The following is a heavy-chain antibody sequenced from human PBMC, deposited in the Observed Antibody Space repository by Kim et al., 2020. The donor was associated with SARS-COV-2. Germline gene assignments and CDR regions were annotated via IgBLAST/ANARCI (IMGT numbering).Heavy chain of an antibody. CDR1: GGSISINNYY. V-gene: IGHV4-39*01. Sequence: SETLSLTCTVSGGSISINNYYWGWIRQPPGKGLEWIGSIYYSGSTYYNPSLKSRVSISVDTSKNQFSLKLSSVTAADTAVYYCARHSGVRGNHYNGMDVWGQGTTVTVSS. D-gene: IGHD1-26*01. CDR3: ARHSGVRGNHYNGMDV. J-gene: IGHJ6*02. CDR2: IYYSGST.